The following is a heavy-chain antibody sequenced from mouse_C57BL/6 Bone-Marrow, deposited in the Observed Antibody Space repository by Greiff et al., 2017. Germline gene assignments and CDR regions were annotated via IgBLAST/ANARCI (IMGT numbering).Heavy chain of an antibody. V-gene: IGHV1-18*01. CDR3: ARIYYGNSYYAMDY. D-gene: IGHD2-1*01. CDR2: INPNNGGT. J-gene: IGHJ4*01. CDR1: GYTFTDYN. Sequence: EVKLQESGPELVKPGASVKIPCKASGYTFTDYNMDWVKQSHGKSLEWIGDINPNNGGTIYNQKFKGKATLTVDKSSSTAYMELRSLTSEDTAVYYCARIYYGNSYYAMDYWGQGTSVTVSS.